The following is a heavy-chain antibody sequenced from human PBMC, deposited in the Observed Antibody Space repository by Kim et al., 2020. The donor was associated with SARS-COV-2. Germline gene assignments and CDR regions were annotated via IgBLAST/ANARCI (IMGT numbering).Heavy chain of an antibody. CDR3: AKGGCSATSCLDY. J-gene: IGHJ4*02. V-gene: IGHV3-74*01. D-gene: IGHD2-15*01. Sequence: RYADSVKGRFTISRDNARNTLFLQMNDLRADDTGVYFCAKGGCSATSCLDYWGQGVLVTVSS.